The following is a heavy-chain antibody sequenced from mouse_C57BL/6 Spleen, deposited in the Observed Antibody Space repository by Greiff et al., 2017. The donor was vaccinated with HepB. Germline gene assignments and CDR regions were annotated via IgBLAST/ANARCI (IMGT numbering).Heavy chain of an antibody. CDR3: AKGSDCYGSSHWYFDV. CDR1: GYAFSSYW. J-gene: IGHJ1*03. V-gene: IGHV1-80*01. D-gene: IGHD1-1*01. CDR2: IYPGDGDT. Sequence: QVQLQQSGAELVKPGASVKISCKASGYAFSSYWMNWVKQRPGKGLEWIGQIYPGDGDTNYNGKFKGKATLTADKSSSTAYMQLSSLTSEDSAVGFCAKGSDCYGSSHWYFDVWGTGTTVTVSS.